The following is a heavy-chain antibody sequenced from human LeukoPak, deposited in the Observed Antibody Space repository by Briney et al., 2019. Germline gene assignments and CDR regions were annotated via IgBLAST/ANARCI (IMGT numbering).Heavy chain of an antibody. V-gene: IGHV4-34*01. D-gene: IGHD3-10*01. CDR1: GGSFSGYY. CDR2: INHSGST. CDR3: ARGRTVRGAIKFYYYMDV. Sequence: SETLSLTCAVYGGSFSGYYWSWIRQPPGKGLEWIGEINHSGSTNYNPSLKSRVTISIDTSKNQFSLKLSSVTAADTAVYYCARGRTVRGAIKFYYYMDVWGKGTTVTVSS. J-gene: IGHJ6*03.